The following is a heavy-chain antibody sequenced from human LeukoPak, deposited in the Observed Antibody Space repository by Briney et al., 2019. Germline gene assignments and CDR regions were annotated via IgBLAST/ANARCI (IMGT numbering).Heavy chain of an antibody. CDR3: TRQGYGDYDGY. V-gene: IGHV3-73*01. D-gene: IGHD4-17*01. J-gene: IGHJ4*02. CDR2: IGSKANSYAT. CDR1: GFTFSGSA. Sequence: GGSLRLSCAASGFTFSGSAMHWVRQASGKGLEWVGRIGSKANSYATAYAASVKGRFTISRDDSKNTAYLQMNSLKTEDTAVYYCTRQGYGDYDGYWGQGTLVTVSS.